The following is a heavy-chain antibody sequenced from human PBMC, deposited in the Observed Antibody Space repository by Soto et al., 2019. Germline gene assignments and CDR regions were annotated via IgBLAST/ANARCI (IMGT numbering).Heavy chain of an antibody. D-gene: IGHD2-8*01. CDR1: GGSISSSSYY. CDR2: IYYSGST. J-gene: IGHJ4*02. V-gene: IGHV4-39*01. Sequence: SETLSLTCTVSGGSISSSSYYWGWIRQPPGKGLEWIGSIYYSGSTYYNPSLKSRVTISVDTSKNQFSLKLSSVTAADTAVYYCARIFRMNGGFDYWGQGTLVTVSS. CDR3: ARIFRMNGGFDY.